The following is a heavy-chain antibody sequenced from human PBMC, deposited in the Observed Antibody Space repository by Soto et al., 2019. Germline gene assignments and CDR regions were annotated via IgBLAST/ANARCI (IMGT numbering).Heavy chain of an antibody. CDR1: GFTFSSYS. CDR3: ARGRQWPIDY. J-gene: IGHJ4*02. Sequence: VQLVESGGGLVQPGGSLRLSCAASGFTFSSYSMNWVRQAPGKGLEWVSYIGSSGSTTYYADSLRGRFTISRDNAKNSLYLQMNSLRVEDTALYYCARGRQWPIDYWGQGTLVTVSS. D-gene: IGHD6-19*01. V-gene: IGHV3-48*01. CDR2: IGSSGSTT.